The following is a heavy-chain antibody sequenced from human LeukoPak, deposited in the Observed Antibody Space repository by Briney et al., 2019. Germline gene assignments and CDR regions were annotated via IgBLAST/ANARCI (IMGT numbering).Heavy chain of an antibody. CDR1: GGSISSYY. CDR2: INHSGST. Sequence: SETLSLTCTVSGGSISSYYWSWIRQPPGKGLEWIGEINHSGSTNYNPSLKSRVTISVDTSKNQFSLKLSSVTAADTAVYYCARQRRVRGAKEVYYYYYYYMDVWGKGTTVTISS. J-gene: IGHJ6*03. V-gene: IGHV4-34*01. D-gene: IGHD3-10*01. CDR3: ARQRRVRGAKEVYYYYYYYMDV.